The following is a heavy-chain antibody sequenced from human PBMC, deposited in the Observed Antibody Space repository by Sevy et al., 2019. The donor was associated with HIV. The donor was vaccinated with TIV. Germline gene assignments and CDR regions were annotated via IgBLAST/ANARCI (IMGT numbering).Heavy chain of an antibody. CDR3: ASTRNFIAAPALPPRGPEYFQH. J-gene: IGHJ1*01. D-gene: IGHD6-13*01. CDR2: IYYSGST. V-gene: IGHV4-39*01. CDR1: GGSISSSSYY. Sequence: SETLSLTCTVSGGSISSSSYYWGWIRQPPGKGLEWIGSIYYSGSTYYNPSLKSRVTISVDTSKNQFSLKLSSVTAADTAVYYCASTRNFIAAPALPPRGPEYFQHWGQGTLVTVSS.